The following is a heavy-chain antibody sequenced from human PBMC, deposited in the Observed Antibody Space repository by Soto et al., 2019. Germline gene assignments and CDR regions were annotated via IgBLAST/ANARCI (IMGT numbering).Heavy chain of an antibody. J-gene: IGHJ3*02. D-gene: IGHD4-17*01. CDR1: GYTFTSYG. Sequence: ASVKVSCKASGYTFTSYGISWVRQAPGQGLEWMGWISAYNGNTNYAQKLQGRVTMTTDTSTSTAYMELRSLRSDDTAVYYCARDRIDYGDGGDAFDIWGQGTMVTVSS. CDR3: ARDRIDYGDGGDAFDI. V-gene: IGHV1-18*01. CDR2: ISAYNGNT.